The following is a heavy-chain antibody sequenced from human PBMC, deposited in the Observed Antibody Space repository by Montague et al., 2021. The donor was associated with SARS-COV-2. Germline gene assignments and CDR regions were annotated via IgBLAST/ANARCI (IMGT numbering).Heavy chain of an antibody. J-gene: IGHJ6*02. CDR3: TSGREGNYNGMDV. Sequence: CAISGDSVSINRATWNWVSQSPSRGLEWLGRTYYRSKWCNDYALAVRVIVSINTDTSKNQFSLQLNSVTPKDTAIYYCTSGREGNYNGMDVWGQGTTVTVSS. D-gene: IGHD1-1*01. V-gene: IGHV6-1*01. CDR1: GDSVSINRAT. CDR2: TYYRSKWCN.